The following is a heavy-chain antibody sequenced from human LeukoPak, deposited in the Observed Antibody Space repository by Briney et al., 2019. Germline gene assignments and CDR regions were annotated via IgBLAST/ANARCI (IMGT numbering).Heavy chain of an antibody. V-gene: IGHV3-23*01. CDR2: ISGSGGST. J-gene: IGHJ5*02. CDR1: GFTVSSNY. CDR3: AKVPDYYDILTGYDSFDP. D-gene: IGHD3-9*01. Sequence: GGSLRLSCAASGFTVSSNYMSWVRQAPGKGLGWVSAISGSGGSTYYADSVKGRFTISRDNSKNTLYLQMNSLRAEDTAVYYCAKVPDYYDILTGYDSFDPWGQGTLVTVSS.